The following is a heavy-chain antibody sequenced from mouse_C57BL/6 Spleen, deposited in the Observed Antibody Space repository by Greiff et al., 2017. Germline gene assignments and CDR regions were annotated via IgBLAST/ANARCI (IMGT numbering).Heavy chain of an antibody. J-gene: IGHJ2*01. D-gene: IGHD2-4*01. Sequence: EVKLMESGGDLVKPGGSLKLSCAASGFTFSSYGMSWVRQTPDKRLEWVATISSGGSYTYYPDSVKGRFTISRDNAKNTLYLQRSSLKSEDTAMYYCSRFLYDYDSYYFDYWGQGTTLTVSS. V-gene: IGHV5-6*01. CDR1: GFTFSSYG. CDR2: ISSGGSYT. CDR3: SRFLYDYDSYYFDY.